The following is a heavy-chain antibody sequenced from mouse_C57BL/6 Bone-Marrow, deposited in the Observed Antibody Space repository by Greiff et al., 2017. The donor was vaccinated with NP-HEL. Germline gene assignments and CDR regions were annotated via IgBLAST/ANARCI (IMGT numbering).Heavy chain of an antibody. J-gene: IGHJ1*03. CDR1: GFNIKDYY. CDR2: IDPEDGET. CDR3: ALHSNYVWYFDV. D-gene: IGHD2-5*01. V-gene: IGHV14-2*01. Sequence: EVKVVESGAELVKPGASVKLSCTASGFNIKDYYMHWVKQRTEQGLEWIGRIDPEDGETKYAPKFQGKATITADTSSNTAYLQLSSLTSEDTAVYYCALHSNYVWYFDVWGTGTTVTVSS.